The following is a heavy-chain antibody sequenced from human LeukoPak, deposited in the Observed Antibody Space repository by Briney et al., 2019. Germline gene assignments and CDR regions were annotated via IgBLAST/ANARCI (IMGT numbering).Heavy chain of an antibody. V-gene: IGHV4-59*01. J-gene: IGHJ6*03. CDR1: GGSISSYY. Sequence: ETSETLSLTCTVSGGSISSYYWSWIRQPPGKGLEWIGYIYYSGSTNYNPSLKSRVTISVDTSKNQFSLKLSSVTAADTAVYYCARSAYSTYYYYYMDVWGKGTTVIVSS. CDR3: ARSAYSTYYYYYMDV. CDR2: IYYSGST. D-gene: IGHD4-11*01.